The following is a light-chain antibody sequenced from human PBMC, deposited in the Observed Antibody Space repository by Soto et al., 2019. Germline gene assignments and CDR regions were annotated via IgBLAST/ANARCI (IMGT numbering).Light chain of an antibody. CDR1: QDISNY. V-gene: IGKV1-33*01. J-gene: IGKJ3*01. CDR2: DAS. CDR3: HQYDTVPYA. Sequence: DIQMTQSPSSLSASVGDRVTITCQASQDISNYLNWYQQKPGKAPKLLIYDASNLETGVPSRFSGSGSGTQFTFTINSLQPEDVATYYCHQYDTVPYAFGPGTKVDLK.